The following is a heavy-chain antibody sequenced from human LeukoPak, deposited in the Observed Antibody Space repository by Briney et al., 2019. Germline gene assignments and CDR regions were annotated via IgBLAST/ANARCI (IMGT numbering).Heavy chain of an antibody. V-gene: IGHV3-30*03. CDR2: ISYDGSNK. CDR1: GFTFSSYS. J-gene: IGHJ4*02. CDR3: ARVLIPIAAAGTMGALGY. Sequence: PGGSLRLSCAASGFTFSSYSMNWVRQAPGKGLEWVAVISYDGSNKYYADSVKGRFTISRDTSKNTLYLQMNSLRAEDTAVYYCARVLIPIAAAGTMGALGYWGQGTLATVSS. D-gene: IGHD6-13*01.